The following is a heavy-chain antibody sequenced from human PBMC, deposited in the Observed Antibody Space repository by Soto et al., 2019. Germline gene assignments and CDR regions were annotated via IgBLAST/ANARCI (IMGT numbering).Heavy chain of an antibody. CDR3: TTIWFGEVALPYWYFDL. CDR2: IKSKTDGGTT. Sequence: EVQLVESGGGLVKPGGSLRLSCAASGFTFSNAWMSWVRQAPGKGLEWVGSIKSKTDGGTTDYAAPVKGRFTITRDDSKNTLYLQMNSLKAEYTSVYYCTTIWFGEVALPYWYFDLWGRGTLVTVSS. CDR1: GFTFSNAW. V-gene: IGHV3-15*01. J-gene: IGHJ2*01. D-gene: IGHD3-10*01.